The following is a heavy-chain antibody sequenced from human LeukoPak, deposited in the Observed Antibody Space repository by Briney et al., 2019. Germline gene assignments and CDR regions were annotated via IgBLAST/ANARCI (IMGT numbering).Heavy chain of an antibody. CDR3: ATDLECFLS. Sequence: ASVKVSCKASGYTFTSYYMHWVRQAPGQGLEWMGIINPSGGSTSYAQKFQGRVTMTEDTSTDTAYMELSSLTSEDTAFYYCATDLECFLSWGQGTLVTVSS. V-gene: IGHV1-46*01. D-gene: IGHD3-3*01. J-gene: IGHJ5*02. CDR1: GYTFTSYY. CDR2: INPSGGST.